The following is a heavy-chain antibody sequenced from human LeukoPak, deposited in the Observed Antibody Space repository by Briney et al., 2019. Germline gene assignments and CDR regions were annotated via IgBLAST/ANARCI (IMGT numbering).Heavy chain of an antibody. CDR3: AKDLRRRDYFGSGSRGGTFDI. Sequence: GGSLRLSCAASGFMFSNYGMQWVRQAPGKGLEWVAVISYEGSNKYYADSLKGGLTISRANSKKMLYLQMNSMRAEDTAVYYCAKDLRRRDYFGSGSRGGTFDIWGQGTMVTVSS. CDR2: ISYEGSNK. CDR1: GFMFSNYG. D-gene: IGHD3-10*01. V-gene: IGHV3-30*18. J-gene: IGHJ3*02.